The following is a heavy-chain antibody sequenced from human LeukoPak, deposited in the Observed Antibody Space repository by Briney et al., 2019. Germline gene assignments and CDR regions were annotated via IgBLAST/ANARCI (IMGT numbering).Heavy chain of an antibody. CDR2: IYHSGST. Sequence: SETLSLTCTVSGGSISSGGYYWSWIRQPPGKGLEWIGYIYHSGSTYYNPSLKSRVTISVDRSKNQFSLKLSSVTAADTAVYYCARAGDPRFGVVTNWFDPWGQGTLVTVSS. D-gene: IGHD3-3*01. CDR1: GGSISSGGYY. J-gene: IGHJ5*02. V-gene: IGHV4-30-2*01. CDR3: ARAGDPRFGVVTNWFDP.